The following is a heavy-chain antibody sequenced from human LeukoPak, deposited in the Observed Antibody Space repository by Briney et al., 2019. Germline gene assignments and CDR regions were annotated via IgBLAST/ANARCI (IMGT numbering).Heavy chain of an antibody. CDR1: GGSFSGYY. D-gene: IGHD6-13*01. J-gene: IGHJ3*02. CDR2: INHSGST. V-gene: IGHV4-34*01. CDR3: AREKSRIAAAASIGFDI. Sequence: SETLSLTCAVYGGSFSGYYWSWIRQPPGKGLEWIGEINHSGSTNYNPSLKSRVTISVDTSKNQFSLKLSSMTAADTAVYYCAREKSRIAAAASIGFDIWGQGTMVTVSS.